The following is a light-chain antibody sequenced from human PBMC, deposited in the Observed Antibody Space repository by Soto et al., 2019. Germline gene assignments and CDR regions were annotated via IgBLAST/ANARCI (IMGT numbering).Light chain of an antibody. Sequence: EVVMTQSPATLSVSPGERATLSCRASQSVSNNLAWYQQKPGQAPRLLMYGASTRATGIPARFSGSRSGTESTLTISSLQSEDFAVYYCQQYNNWPRTFGQGTKVETK. V-gene: IGKV3-15*01. CDR3: QQYNNWPRT. CDR2: GAS. J-gene: IGKJ1*01. CDR1: QSVSNN.